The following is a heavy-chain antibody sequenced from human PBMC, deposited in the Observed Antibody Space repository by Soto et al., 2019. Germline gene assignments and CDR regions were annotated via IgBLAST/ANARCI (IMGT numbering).Heavy chain of an antibody. D-gene: IGHD2-15*01. Sequence: PGGSLRISCAASGFIFSDYAMSWVRQAPGKGLEWVAGMGGANGDTYYAESVRGRFAIFRDNSKSTLFLQLNSLRAEDTAVYFCAKDGVDHNSVWDPFDIWGQGTLVTV. CDR3: AKDGVDHNSVWDPFDI. V-gene: IGHV3-23*01. J-gene: IGHJ3*02. CDR1: GFIFSDYA. CDR2: MGGANGDT.